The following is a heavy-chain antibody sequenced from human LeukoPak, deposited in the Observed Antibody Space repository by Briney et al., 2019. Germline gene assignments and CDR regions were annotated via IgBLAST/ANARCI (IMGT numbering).Heavy chain of an antibody. D-gene: IGHD3-22*01. Sequence: GGSLRLSCVASGFIFSSSGMPWVRQAPGKALEWVAVIRFYGSDEEYADSVKGRFTISRDNSKSTLHLHMDSLRAEDTATYYCVQHRGIEGPMTWGQGTLVTVSS. CDR2: IRFYGSDE. V-gene: IGHV3-30*02. CDR1: GFIFSSSG. CDR3: VQHRGIEGPMT. J-gene: IGHJ5*02.